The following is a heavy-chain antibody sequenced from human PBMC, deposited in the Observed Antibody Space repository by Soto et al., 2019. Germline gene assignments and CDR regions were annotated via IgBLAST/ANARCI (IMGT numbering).Heavy chain of an antibody. D-gene: IGHD5-12*01. V-gene: IGHV1-69*12. CDR1: GGTFSSYA. Sequence: QVQLVQSGAEVKKPGSSVKVSCKASGGTFSSYAISWVRQAPGQGLEWMGGIIPIFGTANYAQKCQGRITITADESTNTAYMELSSLRSEDTAVYYCARDYQIPWWLRPSHTYYFDYLGQGTLVTVSS. J-gene: IGHJ4*02. CDR3: ARDYQIPWWLRPSHTYYFDY. CDR2: IIPIFGTA.